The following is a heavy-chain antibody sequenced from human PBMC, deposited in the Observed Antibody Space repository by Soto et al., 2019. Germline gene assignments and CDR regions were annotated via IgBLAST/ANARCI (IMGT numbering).Heavy chain of an antibody. Sequence: EVQLVESGGGLVQPGGSLRLSCAASGFTFSTYWMHWVRQAPGKGLVWVSRINGDGSSTSYADSVKGRFTISRDHAKNTLYLQMNSLRAEDTAVYYCARGYCSGGSCSPGGMDVWGQGTTVTVSS. CDR3: ARGYCSGGSCSPGGMDV. D-gene: IGHD2-15*01. J-gene: IGHJ6*02. CDR2: INGDGSST. V-gene: IGHV3-74*01. CDR1: GFTFSTYW.